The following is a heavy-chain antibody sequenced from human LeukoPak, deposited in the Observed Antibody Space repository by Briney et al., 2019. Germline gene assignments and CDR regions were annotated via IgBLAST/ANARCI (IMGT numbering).Heavy chain of an antibody. CDR1: GGSIRSSTYY. Sequence: SETLSLTCTVSGGSIRSSTYYWGWIRQPPGKGLEWIGSIYYSGSTDYNPSLKSRVTISVDTSKKQLSLKLSSVTAADTAVYYCAIALTTVVNIPLWGQGTLVTVSS. V-gene: IGHV4-39*01. CDR2: IYYSGST. J-gene: IGHJ4*02. D-gene: IGHD4-23*01. CDR3: AIALTTVVNIPL.